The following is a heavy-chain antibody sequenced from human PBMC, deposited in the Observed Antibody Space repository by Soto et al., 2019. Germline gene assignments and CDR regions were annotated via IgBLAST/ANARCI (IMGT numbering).Heavy chain of an antibody. CDR2: ISQSGNT. D-gene: IGHD6-6*01. Sequence: PSETLSLTCSIYSGSFSGYYWSWIRQPPGKGLEWIGEISQSGNTNYSPSLKSRVSISIDTSKKQFSLNLASVSAADTAVYYRARAPKVSGSSQTRPDFWGQGXLVTVYS. CDR1: SGSFSGYY. J-gene: IGHJ4*02. V-gene: IGHV4-34*01. CDR3: ARAPKVSGSSQTRPDF.